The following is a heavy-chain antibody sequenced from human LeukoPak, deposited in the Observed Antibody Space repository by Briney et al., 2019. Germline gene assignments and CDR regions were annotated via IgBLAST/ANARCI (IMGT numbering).Heavy chain of an antibody. D-gene: IGHD5-18*01. V-gene: IGHV3-30*02. CDR3: AKDQGYSYGHSLDY. CDR2: IRNDESNK. J-gene: IGHJ4*02. CDR1: GFTFSSYN. Sequence: GVLRLSCAASGFTFSSYNMHWVRQAPGEGLEWVALIRNDESNKYYADSVKGRFTISRDNSKNTLYLQMNSLRAEDTAVYYCAKDQGYSYGHSLDYWGQGTLVTVSS.